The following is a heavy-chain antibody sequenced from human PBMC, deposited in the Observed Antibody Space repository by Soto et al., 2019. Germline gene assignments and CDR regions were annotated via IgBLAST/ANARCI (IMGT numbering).Heavy chain of an antibody. CDR1: GFSLSTSGVG. Sequence: QITLKESGPTLVKPTQTLTLTCTFSGFSLSTSGVGVGWIRQPPGKALEWLALIYWNDDKRYSPSLKSRLTISKDTSKNLVVLTMTNMDPVDTATYYCAHTPGNSGYPYHFDYWGQGTLVTVSS. CDR2: IYWNDDK. V-gene: IGHV2-5*01. D-gene: IGHD3-22*01. CDR3: AHTPGNSGYPYHFDY. J-gene: IGHJ4*02.